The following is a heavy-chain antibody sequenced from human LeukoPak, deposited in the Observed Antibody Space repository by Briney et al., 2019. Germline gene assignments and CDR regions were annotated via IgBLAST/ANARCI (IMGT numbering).Heavy chain of an antibody. D-gene: IGHD2-8*01. Sequence: QLQLQESGPGLVKPSETLSLTCTVSAGSISSNSYYWGWIRQPPGKGLQWIGSIYYSGSTYYNPSLKSRVTISVDTSKNQFSLKLSSVTAADTAVYYCARGLGYCTNGVCLVDAFDIWGQGTMVTVSS. CDR2: IYYSGST. CDR1: AGSISSNSYY. CDR3: ARGLGYCTNGVCLVDAFDI. J-gene: IGHJ3*02. V-gene: IGHV4-39*07.